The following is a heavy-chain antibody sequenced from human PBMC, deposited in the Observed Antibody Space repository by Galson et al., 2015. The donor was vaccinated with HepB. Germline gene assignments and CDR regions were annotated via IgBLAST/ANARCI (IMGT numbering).Heavy chain of an antibody. CDR3: VKDVVGAAAGIEDY. CDR2: ISSNGGST. J-gene: IGHJ4*02. CDR1: GFTFSSYA. D-gene: IGHD6-13*01. Sequence: SLRLSCAASGFTFSSYAMHWVRQAPGKGLEYVSAISSNGGSTYYADSVKGRFTISRDNSKNTLYLQMSSLRAEDTAVYYCVKDVVGAAAGIEDYWGQGTLVTVSS. V-gene: IGHV3-64D*06.